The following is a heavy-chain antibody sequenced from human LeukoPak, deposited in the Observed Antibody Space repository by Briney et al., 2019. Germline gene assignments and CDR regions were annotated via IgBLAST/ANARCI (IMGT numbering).Heavy chain of an antibody. CDR2: ISYDGSNK. V-gene: IGHV3-30-3*01. Sequence: GGSLRLSCAASGFSFSSYAMHWVRQAPGKGLEWVAVISYDGSNKYYADSVKGRFTISRDNSKNTLYLQMNSLRSEDTAVYYCARGHSVDHYHYGMDVWGLGTTVTVS. D-gene: IGHD5-12*01. CDR1: GFSFSSYA. CDR3: ARGHSVDHYHYGMDV. J-gene: IGHJ6*02.